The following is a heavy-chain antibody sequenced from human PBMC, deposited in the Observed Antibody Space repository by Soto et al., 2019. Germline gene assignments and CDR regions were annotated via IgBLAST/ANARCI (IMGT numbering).Heavy chain of an antibody. D-gene: IGHD1-1*01. CDR2: IYSGGST. V-gene: IGHV3-53*04. CDR1: GFTVSSNY. J-gene: IGHJ6*03. CDR3: ARRTGTTHGWYYYYYMDV. Sequence: GGSLRLSCAASGFTVSSNYMSWVRQAPGKGLEWVSVIYSGGSTYYADSVKGRFTISRHNSKNTLYLQMNSLRAEDTAVYYCARRTGTTHGWYYYYYMDVWGKGTTVTVSS.